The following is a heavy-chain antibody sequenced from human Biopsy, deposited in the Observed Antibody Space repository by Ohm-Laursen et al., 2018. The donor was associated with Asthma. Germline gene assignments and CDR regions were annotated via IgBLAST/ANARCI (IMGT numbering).Heavy chain of an antibody. CDR3: ARTYYDFLTGQVNDAFAL. Sequence: GASVKVSCNASGYTFIHFAIHWVRQAPGQRLEWMGWINAGDGNTKYSQKFQGRVTITRDTSASTAYMDLRSPRSEDTAMYYCARTYYDFLTGQVNDAFALWGQGTMVTVSS. CDR2: INAGDGNT. CDR1: GYTFIHFA. V-gene: IGHV1-3*01. D-gene: IGHD3-9*01. J-gene: IGHJ3*01.